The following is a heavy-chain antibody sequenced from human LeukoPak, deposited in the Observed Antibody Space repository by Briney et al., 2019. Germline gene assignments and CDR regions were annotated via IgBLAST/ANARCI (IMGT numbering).Heavy chain of an antibody. V-gene: IGHV4-59*01. CDR1: GGSISNYY. D-gene: IGHD3-16*02. J-gene: IGHJ4*02. Sequence: SETLSLTCTVSGGSISNYYWSWLRQPPGKGLEWIGSIFYSGSTSYNPSLKSRVTISVDTSKNHFSLKLSSVTAADTAVYYCARDYVWGSYRYFDYWGQRALVTVSS. CDR3: ARDYVWGSYRYFDY. CDR2: IFYSGST.